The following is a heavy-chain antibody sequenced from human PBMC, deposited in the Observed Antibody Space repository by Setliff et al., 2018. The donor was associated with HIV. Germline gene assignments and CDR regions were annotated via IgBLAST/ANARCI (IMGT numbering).Heavy chain of an antibody. V-gene: IGHV1-24*01. CDR2: FDPQDGKT. J-gene: IGHJ3*02. CDR1: GYTLTEVS. CDR3: AREKESCSGGDCWKNAFDI. Sequence: ASVKVSCKISGYTLTEVSMHWVRQAPGKGLEWMGYFDPQDGKTIYAQKFQGRVTMTEDTSTYTAYMELRSLRSVDTAVYFCAREKESCSGGDCWKNAFDIWGQGTMVTVSS. D-gene: IGHD2-21*02.